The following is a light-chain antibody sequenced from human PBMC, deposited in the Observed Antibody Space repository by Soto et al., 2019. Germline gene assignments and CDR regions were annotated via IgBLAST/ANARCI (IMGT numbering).Light chain of an antibody. CDR3: LKYGRSPGWT. J-gene: IGKJ1*01. V-gene: IGKV3-20*01. CDR2: AAS. Sequence: EIVLTQSPGTLSLSPGERATLSCRASQSVSSDFLAWYQQKPGQAPSLLIYAASSRASGIPDRFSGSGSETEFTLTISRLEPEDFAVYYCLKYGRSPGWTFGQGTKVDI. CDR1: QSVSSDF.